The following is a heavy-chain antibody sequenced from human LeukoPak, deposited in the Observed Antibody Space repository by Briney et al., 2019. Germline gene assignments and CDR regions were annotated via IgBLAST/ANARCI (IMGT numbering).Heavy chain of an antibody. CDR2: INPNSGGT. D-gene: IGHD6-13*01. J-gene: IGHJ6*02. CDR1: GYTFTGYY. V-gene: IGHV1-2*02. CDR3: ARVLVRYSSSWLYGMDV. Sequence: ASVKVSCKASGYTFTGYYMHWVRQAPGQGLEWMGWINPNSGGTNYAQKFQGRVTMTRDTSISSAYMELSRLRSDDTAVYYCARVLVRYSSSWLYGMDVWGQGTTVTVSS.